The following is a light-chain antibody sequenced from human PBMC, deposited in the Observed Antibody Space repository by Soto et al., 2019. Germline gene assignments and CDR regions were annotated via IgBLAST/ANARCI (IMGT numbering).Light chain of an antibody. J-gene: IGKJ1*01. CDR3: QQYKSYSWT. CDR1: QGISSY. V-gene: IGKV1-8*01. CDR2: AAS. Sequence: AIRMTQSPSSLSASTGDRVTITCRASQGISSYLAWYQQKPGKAPKLLIYAASTLQSGVPSRFSGSGSGTEFTLTISSLQPADFATYYCQQYKSYSWTFGQGTKVDIK.